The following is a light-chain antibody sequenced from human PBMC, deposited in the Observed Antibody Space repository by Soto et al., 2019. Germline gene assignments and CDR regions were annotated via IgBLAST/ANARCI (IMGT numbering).Light chain of an antibody. CDR1: QSVSSY. CDR2: GAS. J-gene: IGKJ1*01. CDR3: HQYGSSSWT. Sequence: EIVMTQSPATLSVSPGERATLSCRASQSVSSYLAWYQQKPGQAPRLLIYGASSRATGISDRFSGSGSGTDFTLTISRLEPEDFAVYYCHQYGSSSWTFGQGTKVDIK. V-gene: IGKV3-20*01.